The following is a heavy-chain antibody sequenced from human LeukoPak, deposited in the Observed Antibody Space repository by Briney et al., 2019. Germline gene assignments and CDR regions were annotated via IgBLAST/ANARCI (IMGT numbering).Heavy chain of an antibody. Sequence: ASVKVSCKASGYTFTSYDINWVRQAPGQGLEWMGWINPNSGGTNYAQKFQGRVTMTRDTSISTAYMELSRLRSDDTAVYYCAREDIVVVPAANYTDINDYYYYMDVWGKGTTVTVSS. CDR3: AREDIVVVPAANYTDINDYYYYMDV. CDR1: GYTFTSYD. J-gene: IGHJ6*03. CDR2: INPNSGGT. V-gene: IGHV1-2*02. D-gene: IGHD2-2*01.